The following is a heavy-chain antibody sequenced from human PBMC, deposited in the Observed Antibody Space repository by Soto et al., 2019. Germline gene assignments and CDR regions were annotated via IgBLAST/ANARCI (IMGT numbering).Heavy chain of an antibody. CDR1: GGSISSYY. CDR2: IYYSGST. V-gene: IGHV4-59*08. D-gene: IGHD4-17*01. Sequence: SETLSLTCTVSGGSISSYYWSWIRQPPGKGLEWIGYIYYSGSTNYNPSPKSRVTISVDTSKNQLSLKLSSVTAADTAVYYCARRYGSYFDYWGQGTLVTVSS. J-gene: IGHJ4*02. CDR3: ARRYGSYFDY.